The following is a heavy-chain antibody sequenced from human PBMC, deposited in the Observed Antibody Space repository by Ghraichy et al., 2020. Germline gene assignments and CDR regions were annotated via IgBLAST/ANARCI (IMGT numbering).Heavy chain of an antibody. CDR3: ARGNKPRSINWGGDCPLSWFDP. CDR1: GYIFSGSY. D-gene: IGHD2-21*02. J-gene: IGHJ5*02. Sequence: ASVKVSCKASGYIFSGSYIQWVRQVPGQGLEWMGWINPNSGGTKYEQKFQGRVTMTRDTSISTAYMELSSLRSDDTAVYFCARGNKPRSINWGGDCPLSWFDPWGQGTLVTVSS. V-gene: IGHV1-2*02. CDR2: INPNSGGT.